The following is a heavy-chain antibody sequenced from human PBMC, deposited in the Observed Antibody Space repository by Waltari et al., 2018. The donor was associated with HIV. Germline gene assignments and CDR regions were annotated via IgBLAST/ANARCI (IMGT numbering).Heavy chain of an antibody. V-gene: IGHV4-34*01. CDR2: MKHGGST. D-gene: IGHD6-13*01. CDR3: ARGETAAATGNWFDP. J-gene: IGHJ5*02. Sequence: QVQLQQWGAGLLKPSEHRSLTCAVYGGSFSGYYWTWIRTPPGKGLEWIGEMKHGGSTNYNPSLKSRVTISVDTSKNQFSLKLSSVTAADTAVYYCARGETAAATGNWFDPWGQGTLVTVSS. CDR1: GGSFSGYY.